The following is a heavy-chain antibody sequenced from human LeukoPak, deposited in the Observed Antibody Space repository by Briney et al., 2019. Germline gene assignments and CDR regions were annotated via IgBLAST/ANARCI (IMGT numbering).Heavy chain of an antibody. CDR1: GYTFTSYY. CDR3: ATDKVCYNSSWYLDY. Sequence: ASVKVSCKASGYTFTSYYMHWVRQAPGQGLEWMGIINPSGGSTSYAQKFQGRVTMTRDTSTSTVYMELSSLRSEDMAVYYCATDKVCYNSSWYLDYWGQGTLVTVSS. CDR2: INPSGGST. V-gene: IGHV1-46*01. D-gene: IGHD6-13*01. J-gene: IGHJ4*02.